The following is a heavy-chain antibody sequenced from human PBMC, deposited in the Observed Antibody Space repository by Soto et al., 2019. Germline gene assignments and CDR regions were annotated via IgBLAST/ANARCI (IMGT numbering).Heavy chain of an antibody. Sequence: EVQLVESGGGLVQPGGSLRLSCVASGFTFGTFGMNWVRQAPGKGLEWVAYVDGSSSIIHYTDSVKGRFTISRDNVQTSLYLRMNSLRAEDSALYYCARGQYGADNWFDPWGQGTLVTVSS. V-gene: IGHV3-48*01. CDR1: GFTFGTFG. CDR3: ARGQYGADNWFDP. J-gene: IGHJ5*02. CDR2: VDGSSSII. D-gene: IGHD3-10*01.